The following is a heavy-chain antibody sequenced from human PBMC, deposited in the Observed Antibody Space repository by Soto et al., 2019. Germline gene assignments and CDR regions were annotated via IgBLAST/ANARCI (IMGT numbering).Heavy chain of an antibody. Sequence: ASVKVSCKASGYTFTSYDINWVRQATGQGLEWMGWRNPNSGNTGYAQKFQGRVTMTRNTSISTAYMELSSLRSDDTAVYYCARQGYYYDSSGYYYVGVYYYYGMDVWGQGTTVTVSS. CDR1: GYTFTSYD. D-gene: IGHD3-22*01. J-gene: IGHJ6*02. CDR3: ARQGYYYDSSGYYYVGVYYYYGMDV. CDR2: RNPNSGNT. V-gene: IGHV1-8*01.